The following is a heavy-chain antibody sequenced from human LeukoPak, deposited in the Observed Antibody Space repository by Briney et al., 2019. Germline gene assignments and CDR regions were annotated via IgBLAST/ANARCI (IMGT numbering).Heavy chain of an antibody. Sequence: ASVKVSCKASGGTFSSYAISWVRQAPGQGLEWMGGIIPIFGTPNYAQKFQGRVTITADESTSTAYMQLSSLRSEDTAVYYCARRVPRNTVAQSYYFYFRGQGTPVTVS. J-gene: IGHJ4*02. V-gene: IGHV1-69*13. CDR1: GGTFSSYA. D-gene: IGHD4-11*01. CDR3: ARRVPRNTVAQSYYFYF. CDR2: IIPIFGTP.